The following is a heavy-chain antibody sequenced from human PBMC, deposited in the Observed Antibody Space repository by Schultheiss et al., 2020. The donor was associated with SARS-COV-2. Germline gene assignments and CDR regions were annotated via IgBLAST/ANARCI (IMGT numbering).Heavy chain of an antibody. J-gene: IGHJ3*02. V-gene: IGHV4-34*01. CDR2: IYHSGST. D-gene: IGHD4-17*01. CDR3: ATQVQYRDSGAFDI. Sequence: SETLSLTCAVYGGSFSGYYWSWIRQPPGKGLEWIGEIYHSGSTNYNPSLKSRVTISVDTSKNQFSLKLSSVAAADTAIYYCATQVQYRDSGAFDIWGQGTLVTVSS. CDR1: GGSFSGYY.